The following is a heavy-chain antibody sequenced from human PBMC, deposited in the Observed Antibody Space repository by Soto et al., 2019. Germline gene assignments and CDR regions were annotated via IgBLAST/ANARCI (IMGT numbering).Heavy chain of an antibody. V-gene: IGHV3-30*04. Sequence: QVQLVESGGGVVQPGRSLRLSCAASGFTFSSYAMHWVRQAPGKGLECVAVISYDGRNKYYAEFLKGRITISRDNSKNPLYLQMSSLRAEDTAVYYCARDLIPQDIVVVVGGFDPWGQGTLLTVSS. J-gene: IGHJ5*02. D-gene: IGHD2-15*01. CDR1: GFTFSSYA. CDR3: ARDLIPQDIVVVVGGFDP. CDR2: ISYDGRNK.